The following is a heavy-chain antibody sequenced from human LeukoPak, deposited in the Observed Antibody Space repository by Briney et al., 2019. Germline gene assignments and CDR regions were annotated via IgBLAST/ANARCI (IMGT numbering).Heavy chain of an antibody. D-gene: IGHD5-18*01. CDR3: ARERVAVDTAMNYYYYGMDV. CDR1: GYTFTGYY. Sequence: ASVKVSCKASGYTFTGYYMHWVRQAPGQGLEGMGWINPNSGGTNYAQKFQGRVTMTRDTSISTAYMELSRLRSDDTAVYYSARERVAVDTAMNYYYYGMDVWGQGTTVTVSS. V-gene: IGHV1-2*02. CDR2: INPNSGGT. J-gene: IGHJ6*02.